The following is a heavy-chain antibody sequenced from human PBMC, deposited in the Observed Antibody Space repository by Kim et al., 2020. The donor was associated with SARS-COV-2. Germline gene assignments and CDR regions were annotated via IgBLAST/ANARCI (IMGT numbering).Heavy chain of an antibody. D-gene: IGHD1-1*01. J-gene: IGHJ4*02. CDR1: GDSVSSSPYY. V-gene: IGHV4-61*01. CDR2: IYSSGST. Sequence: SETLSLTCTVSGDSVSSSPYYWSWIRQPPGKGLEWIGCIYSSGSTNYSPSLKSRVTISLDTPKNRFSLNLSSVTAADTAVYYCAKLTITSRAFDYWGQGTLITVSS. CDR3: AKLTITSRAFDY.